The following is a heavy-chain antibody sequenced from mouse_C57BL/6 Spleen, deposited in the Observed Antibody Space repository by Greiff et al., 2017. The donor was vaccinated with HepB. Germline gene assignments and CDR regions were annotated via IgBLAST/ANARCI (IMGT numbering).Heavy chain of an antibody. D-gene: IGHD2-5*01. J-gene: IGHJ4*01. CDR1: GFTFSDYY. CDR3: ARGAPYYSNYDYAMDY. CDR2: INYDGSST. V-gene: IGHV5-16*01. Sequence: EVMLVESEGGLVQPGSSLKLSCTASGFTFSDYYMAWVRQVPEKGLEWVANINYDGSSTYYLDSLKSRFIISRDNAKNILYLQMSSLKSEDTATYYCARGAPYYSNYDYAMDYWGQGTSVTVSS.